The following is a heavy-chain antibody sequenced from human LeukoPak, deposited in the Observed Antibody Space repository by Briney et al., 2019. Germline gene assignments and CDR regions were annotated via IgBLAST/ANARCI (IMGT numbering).Heavy chain of an antibody. CDR3: AKDQSRVGASDPFDS. V-gene: IGHV3-23*01. J-gene: IGHJ4*02. CDR2: ISGSGATT. CDR1: GFTFSSCA. D-gene: IGHD1-26*01. Sequence: GGSLRLSCAASGFTFSSCAMTWVRQAPGKGLEWVSSISGSGATTYYADSVKGRFTISRDNSNNTVYLQMNSLGAEDTAVYYCAKDQSRVGASDPFDSWGQGMQVGVSS.